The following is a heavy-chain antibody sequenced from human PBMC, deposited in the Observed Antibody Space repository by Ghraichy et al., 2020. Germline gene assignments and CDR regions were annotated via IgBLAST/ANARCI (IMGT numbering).Heavy chain of an antibody. CDR3: ARLHMVQGAPRRFDL. J-gene: IGHJ2*01. CDR2: IYYSGST. D-gene: IGHD3-10*01. Sequence: SQTLSLTCTVSGGSISSSSYYWGWIRQPPGKGLEWIGSIYYSGSTYYNPSLKSRVTISVDTSKNQFSLKLSSVTAADTAVYYCARLHMVQGAPRRFDLWGRGTLVTVSS. V-gene: IGHV4-39*01. CDR1: GGSISSSSYY.